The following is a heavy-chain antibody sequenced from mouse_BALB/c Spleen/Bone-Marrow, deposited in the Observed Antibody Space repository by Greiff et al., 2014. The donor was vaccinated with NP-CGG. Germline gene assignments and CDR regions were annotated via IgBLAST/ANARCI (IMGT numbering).Heavy chain of an antibody. CDR2: IDTSDSYT. J-gene: IGHJ3*01. V-gene: IGHV1-69*01. Sequence: VQLQQSGAELVMLGASVKMSCKASGHTFTDYWTHWVKQRPGQGLEWIGAIDTSDSYTIYNQKFKGKATFTVDESSNTAYMQLSSLTSEDSAVYYCARSDYSYEPFAVWGQGTLVTVSA. CDR3: ARSDYSYEPFAV. D-gene: IGHD2-12*01. CDR1: GHTFTDYW.